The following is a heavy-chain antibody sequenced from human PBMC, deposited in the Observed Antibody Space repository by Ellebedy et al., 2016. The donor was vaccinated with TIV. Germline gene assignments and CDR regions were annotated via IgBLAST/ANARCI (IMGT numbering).Heavy chain of an antibody. CDR3: ASSQISLFHQYYFDY. J-gene: IGHJ4*02. CDR2: INPSGGST. V-gene: IGHV1-46*01. D-gene: IGHD3-3*02. Sequence: AASVKVSCKASGYTFTSYYMHWVRQAPGQGLEWMGIINPSGGSTSYAQKFQGRVTMTRDTSTSTVYMELSSLRSEDTAVYYCASSQISLFHQYYFDYWGQGTLVTVSS. CDR1: GYTFTSYY.